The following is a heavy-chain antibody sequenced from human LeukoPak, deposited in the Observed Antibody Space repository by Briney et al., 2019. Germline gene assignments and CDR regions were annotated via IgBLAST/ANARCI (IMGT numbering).Heavy chain of an antibody. Sequence: SETLSLTCTVSGGSISSRGYYWGWIRQPPGKGLEWIGGIYYSGSTYYNPSLKSRDNISVDTSKNQYSLKLSSVTAEDTAVYDCERQSRRAYFHKDWGQGTLVTVSS. CDR1: GGSISSRGYY. J-gene: IGHJ4*02. V-gene: IGHV4-39*01. CDR2: IYYSGST. CDR3: ERQSRRAYFHKD. D-gene: IGHD3-10*01.